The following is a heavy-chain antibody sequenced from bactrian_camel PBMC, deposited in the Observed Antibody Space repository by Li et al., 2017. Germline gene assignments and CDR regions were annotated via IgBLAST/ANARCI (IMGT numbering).Heavy chain of an antibody. CDR2: IDSDANVN. V-gene: IGHV3S6*01. D-gene: IGHD4*01. CDR1: GYRYSGYC. CDR3: AARRSVYCPPEVLTMHGSS. Sequence: HVQLVESGGDSVQAGGSMRLSCGASGYRYSGYCLAWFRQAPGKQREEVASIDSDANVNYHDSVMGRFTISKDIPKNKLYLQMDNLTPDDTAMYYCAARRSVYCPPEVLTMHGSSWGQGTQVTVS. J-gene: IGHJ6*01.